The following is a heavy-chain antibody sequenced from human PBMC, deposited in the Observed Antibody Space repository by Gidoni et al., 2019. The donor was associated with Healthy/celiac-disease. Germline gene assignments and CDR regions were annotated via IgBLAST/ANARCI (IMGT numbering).Heavy chain of an antibody. CDR2: INPNSGGT. CDR3: ARSPPFGSIAARPNNWFDP. CDR1: GYTFTGYY. J-gene: IGHJ5*02. D-gene: IGHD6-6*01. Sequence: QVQLVQSGAEVKKPGASVKVSCKASGYTFTGYYMHWVRQAPGQGLEWMGWINPNSGGTNYAQKFQGWVTMTRDTSISTAYMELSRLRSDDTAVYYCARSPPFGSIAARPNNWFDPWGQGTLVTVSS. V-gene: IGHV1-2*04.